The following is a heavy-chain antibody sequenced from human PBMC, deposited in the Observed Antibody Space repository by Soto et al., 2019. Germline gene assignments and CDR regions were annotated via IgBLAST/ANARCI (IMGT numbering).Heavy chain of an antibody. D-gene: IGHD6-13*01. Sequence: SETLSLTCAVYGGAFSGYYWSWIRQPPGKGLEWIGYIYYSGSTNYNPSLKSRVTISVDTSKNQFSLKLSSVTAADTAVYYCARRYSSSFDYWGQGTLVTVSS. J-gene: IGHJ4*02. V-gene: IGHV4-59*08. CDR2: IYYSGST. CDR3: ARRYSSSFDY. CDR1: GGAFSGYY.